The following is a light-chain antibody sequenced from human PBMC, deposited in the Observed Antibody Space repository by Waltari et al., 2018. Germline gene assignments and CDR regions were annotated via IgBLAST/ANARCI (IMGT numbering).Light chain of an antibody. CDR3: HQRSSWPWT. Sequence: EIVLTQSPATLSLSPGERATLSCRASQSVTTYLAWHQQTPGQAPRVRIYDASTRATGIPGRFSGSGSGTDFTLTISSLEPEDFAVYYCHQRSSWPWTFGQGTKVEI. V-gene: IGKV3-11*01. CDR2: DAS. J-gene: IGKJ1*01. CDR1: QSVTTY.